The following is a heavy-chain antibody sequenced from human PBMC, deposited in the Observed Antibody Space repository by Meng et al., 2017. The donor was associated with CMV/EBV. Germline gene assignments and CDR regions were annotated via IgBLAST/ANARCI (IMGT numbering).Heavy chain of an antibody. CDR1: GGSISRGDYY. V-gene: IGHV4-30-4*08. J-gene: IGHJ4*02. CDR3: ARVMGPNRTPYYFDY. D-gene: IGHD1-14*01. CDR2: IYYSGST. Sequence: QLRGSGPGLVKPSQTCSLTGTVSGGSISRGDYYWGWIRQPPGKGLEWIGYIYYSGSTYYNPSLKSRVTISVDTSKNQFSLKLSSVTAADTAVYYCARVMGPNRTPYYFDYWGQGTLVTVSS.